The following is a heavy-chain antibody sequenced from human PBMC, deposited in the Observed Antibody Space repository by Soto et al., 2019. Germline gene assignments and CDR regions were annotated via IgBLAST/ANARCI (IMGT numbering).Heavy chain of an antibody. CDR1: GFTFSSYA. D-gene: IGHD3-22*01. V-gene: IGHV3-23*01. CDR3: AKDIYYYDSSGPRAFDI. J-gene: IGHJ3*02. CDR2: ISGSGGST. Sequence: QAGGSLRLSCAASGFTFSSYAMSWVRQAPGKGLEWVSAISGSGGSTYYADSVKGRFTISRDNSKNTLYLQMNSLRAEDTAVYYCAKDIYYYDSSGPRAFDIWGQGTMVTVSS.